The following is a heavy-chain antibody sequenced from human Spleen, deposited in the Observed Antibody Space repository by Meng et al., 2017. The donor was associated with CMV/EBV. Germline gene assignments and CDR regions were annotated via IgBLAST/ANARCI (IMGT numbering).Heavy chain of an antibody. CDR3: ARPNPYCSSTSCYFWA. J-gene: IGHJ5*02. Sequence: GSLRLSCAVYGGSFSGYYWSWIRQPPGKGLEWIGEINHSGSTNYNPSLKSRVTISVDTSKNQFSLKLSSVTAADTAVYYCARPNPYCSSTSCYFWAWGQGTLVTVSS. CDR2: INHSGST. D-gene: IGHD2-2*01. V-gene: IGHV4-34*01. CDR1: GGSFSGYY.